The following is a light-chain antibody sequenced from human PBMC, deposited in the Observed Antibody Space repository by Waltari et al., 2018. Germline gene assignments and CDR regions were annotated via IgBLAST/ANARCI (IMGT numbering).Light chain of an antibody. CDR2: GAS. V-gene: IGKV3-20*01. Sequence: EFVLPQSPATLSLSPGERATLSCRASQSVSSSYLAWYQQKPGQAPRLLIYGASSRATDIPDRFSGSGSGTDFTLTISRLEPEDFAVYYCQQYGSSPPWTFGQGTKVEIK. CDR1: QSVSSSY. J-gene: IGKJ1*01. CDR3: QQYGSSPPWT.